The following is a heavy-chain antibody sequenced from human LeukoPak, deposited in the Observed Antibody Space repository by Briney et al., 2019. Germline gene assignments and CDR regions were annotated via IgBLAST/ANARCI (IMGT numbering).Heavy chain of an antibody. J-gene: IGHJ4*02. CDR3: SRSYVADVVEGFAY. CDR1: GYSFANYW. Sequence: GESLKSSGKGSGYSFANYWIAWARPMPGKGLGWMGIIYPGDSDTRYSPSFQGQVPISAAKSNSIAYLQWKSLKASDTAMYFCSRSYVADVVEGFAYWGQGTLVTVSS. V-gene: IGHV5-51*01. D-gene: IGHD2-15*01. CDR2: IYPGDSDT.